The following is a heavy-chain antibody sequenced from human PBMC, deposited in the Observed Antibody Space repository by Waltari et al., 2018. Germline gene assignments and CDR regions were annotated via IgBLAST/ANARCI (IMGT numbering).Heavy chain of an antibody. Sequence: QVQLQESGPGLVKPSETLSLTCTVSGGSISSYYWSWIRQPPGKGLEWIGYIYYSGSTNYNPPLQSRVPISVDTSKTQFSLKLSSVTAADTAVYYCARLYYDSSGYFLFDYWGQGTLVTVSS. J-gene: IGHJ4*02. CDR1: GGSISSYY. CDR2: IYYSGST. D-gene: IGHD3-22*01. CDR3: ARLYYDSSGYFLFDY. V-gene: IGHV4-59*08.